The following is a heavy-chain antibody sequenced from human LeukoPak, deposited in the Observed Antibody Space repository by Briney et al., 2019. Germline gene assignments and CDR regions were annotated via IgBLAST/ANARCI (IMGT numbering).Heavy chain of an antibody. J-gene: IGHJ4*02. D-gene: IGHD5-18*01. V-gene: IGHV4-39*07. CDR2: IYYSGST. CDR3: ARLFMRGLFGDTVLVSGWDY. CDR1: GGSISSSSYY. Sequence: SETLSLTCAVSGGSISSSSYYWGWVRQPPGKGLEWIGSIYYSGSTYYNPSLKSRVTISVDTSKNQFSLKLSSVTAADTAVYYCARLFMRGLFGDTVLVSGWDYWGQGTLVTVSS.